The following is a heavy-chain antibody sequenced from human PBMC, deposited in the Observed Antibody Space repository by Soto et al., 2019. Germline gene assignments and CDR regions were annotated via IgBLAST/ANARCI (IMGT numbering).Heavy chain of an antibody. Sequence: GGSLRLSCAASGFTFSNYEMNWVRQAPGEGLEWVSYINSDGSTIHYADSVKGRFTVSRDNAKDSLYLQMNSLRAEDTAVYYSARPQRPDTALPFFDSWGQGTLVTVSS. CDR3: ARPQRPDTALPFFDS. CDR1: GFTFSNYE. D-gene: IGHD5-18*01. V-gene: IGHV3-48*03. J-gene: IGHJ4*02. CDR2: INSDGSTI.